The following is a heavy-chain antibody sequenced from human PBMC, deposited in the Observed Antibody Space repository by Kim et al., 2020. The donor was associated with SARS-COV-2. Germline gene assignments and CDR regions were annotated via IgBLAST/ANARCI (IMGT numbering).Heavy chain of an antibody. J-gene: IGHJ5*02. CDR2: TGNP. D-gene: IGHD4-17*01. Sequence: TGNPTYAQGFTGRFVFSLDTSVSTAYLQISSLKAEDTAVYYCAYGNWFDPWGQGTLVTVSS. V-gene: IGHV7-4-1*02. CDR3: AYGNWFDP.